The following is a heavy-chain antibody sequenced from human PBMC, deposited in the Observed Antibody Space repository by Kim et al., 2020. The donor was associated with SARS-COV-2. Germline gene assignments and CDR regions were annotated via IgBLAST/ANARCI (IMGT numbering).Heavy chain of an antibody. V-gene: IGHV3-30-3*01. J-gene: IGHJ5*02. Sequence: GGSLRLSCAASGFTFSSYAMHWVRQAPVKGLEWVAVISYDGSNKYYADSVKGRFTISRDNSKNTLYLQMNSLRAEDTAVYYCARGPTLTACDPWGQGTLVTVSS. CDR1: GFTFSSYA. CDR2: ISYDGSNK. D-gene: IGHD3-9*01. CDR3: ARGPTLTACDP.